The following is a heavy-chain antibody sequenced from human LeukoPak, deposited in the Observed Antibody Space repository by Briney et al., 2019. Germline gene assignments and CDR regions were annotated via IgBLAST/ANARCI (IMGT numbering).Heavy chain of an antibody. CDR3: ARWRTVPYFDY. CDR1: GGTFSSYG. D-gene: IGHD1-14*01. J-gene: IGHJ4*02. Sequence: ASVKVSCKASGGTFSSYGISWVRQAPGQGLEWMGGIIPIFGTANYAQKFQGRVTITADESTSTAYMELSSLRSEDTAVYYCARWRTVPYFDYWGQGTLVTVSS. CDR2: IIPIFGTA. V-gene: IGHV1-69*13.